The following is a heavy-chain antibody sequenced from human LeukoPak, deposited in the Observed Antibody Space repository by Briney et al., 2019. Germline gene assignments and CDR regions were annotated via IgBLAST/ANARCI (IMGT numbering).Heavy chain of an antibody. Sequence: GGSLRLSCAASGFTFSSYEMNWVRQAPGKGLEWVSYISSSGSTIYYADSVEGRFTVYRDNAKSSLYLQMNSLRAVDTAVYYCARTKWLEAIDYWGQGTLVTVSS. J-gene: IGHJ4*02. CDR2: ISSSGSTI. D-gene: IGHD6-19*01. CDR1: GFTFSSYE. V-gene: IGHV3-48*03. CDR3: ARTKWLEAIDY.